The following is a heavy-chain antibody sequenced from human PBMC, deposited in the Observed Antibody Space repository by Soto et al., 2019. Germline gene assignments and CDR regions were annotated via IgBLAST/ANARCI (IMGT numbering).Heavy chain of an antibody. D-gene: IGHD3-22*01. V-gene: IGHV3-21*01. CDR1: VFTFSGYS. CDR2: ISRSRSSI. Sequence: GGSLRLSCAASVFTFSGYSMNLVRQAPGKGLEWVSSISRSRSSIDYADSVKGRFTISRYNPKNSLYLQMNSLRAEDTAVYYCARYINYYDNSGYPTLAFEYWGQGTMVTVSS. J-gene: IGHJ4*02. CDR3: ARYINYYDNSGYPTLAFEY.